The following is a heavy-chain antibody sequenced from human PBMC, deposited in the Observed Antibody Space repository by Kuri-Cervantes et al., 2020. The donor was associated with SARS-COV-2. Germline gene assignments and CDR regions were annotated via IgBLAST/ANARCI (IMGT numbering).Heavy chain of an antibody. CDR2: IYYSGST. J-gene: IGHJ4*02. CDR3: AREWAYIAAAALETDY. V-gene: IGHV4-39*07. D-gene: IGHD6-13*01. Sequence: SETLSLTCTVSGGSISSSSYYWGWIRQPPGKGLEWIGSIYYSGSTYYNPSLKSRVTISVDMSKNQFSLKLSSVTAADTAVYYCAREWAYIAAAALETDYWGQGTLVTVSS. CDR1: GGSISSSSYY.